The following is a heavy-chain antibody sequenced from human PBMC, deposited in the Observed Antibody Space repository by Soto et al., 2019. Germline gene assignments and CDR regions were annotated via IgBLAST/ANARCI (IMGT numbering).Heavy chain of an antibody. Sequence: AGSLRLSCSASGFIFSTSGSAFSRYAMTWVRQTPGKALQWVSSISGSGVRTYYSDSVSGRFTISRDNSKDRLYLEMNSVRAEDTALYYCATPAYDYWGQGTLVNVSS. J-gene: IGHJ4*02. CDR2: ISGSGVRT. D-gene: IGHD3-16*01. CDR3: ATPAYDY. CDR1: GFIFSTSGSAFSRYA. V-gene: IGHV3-23*01.